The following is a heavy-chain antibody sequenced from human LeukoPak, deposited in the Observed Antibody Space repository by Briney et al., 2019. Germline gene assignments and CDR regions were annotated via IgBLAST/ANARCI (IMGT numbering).Heavy chain of an antibody. V-gene: IGHV3-11*01. Sequence: GGSLRLSCAASGFTFSDYYMSWIRQAPGKGLEWVSYISSSGSTIYYADSVKGRFTISRDNAKNSPYLQMNSLRAEDTAVYYCARVSMGRLWFGELLYGGGFDYWGQGTLVTVSS. CDR1: GFTFSDYY. CDR2: ISSSGSTI. CDR3: ARVSMGRLWFGELLYGGGFDY. J-gene: IGHJ4*02. D-gene: IGHD3-10*01.